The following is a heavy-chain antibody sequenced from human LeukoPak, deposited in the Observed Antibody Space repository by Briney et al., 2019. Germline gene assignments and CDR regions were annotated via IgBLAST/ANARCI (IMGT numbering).Heavy chain of an antibody. CDR2: ISAYNGNT. CDR3: ARDLSPLVRGVISDY. J-gene: IGHJ4*02. Sequence: ASVKVSCKASGYTFTSYGISWVRQAPGQGLEWIGWISAYNGNTNYAQKLQGRVTMTTDTSTSTAYMELRSLRSDDTAVYYCARDLSPLVRGVISDYWGQGTLVTVSS. CDR1: GYTFTSYG. V-gene: IGHV1-18*01. D-gene: IGHD3-10*01.